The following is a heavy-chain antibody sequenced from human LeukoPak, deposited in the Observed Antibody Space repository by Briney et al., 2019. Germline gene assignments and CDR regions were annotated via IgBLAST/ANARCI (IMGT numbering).Heavy chain of an antibody. Sequence: AASVKVSCKASGGTFSSYAISWVRQAPGQGLEWMGRIIPILGIANYAQKFQGRVTITADKSTSTAYMELSSLRSEDTAVYYCARTDSSGTSYFDYWGQGTLVTVSS. D-gene: IGHD3-22*01. CDR1: GGTFSSYA. J-gene: IGHJ4*02. CDR3: ARTDSSGTSYFDY. V-gene: IGHV1-69*04. CDR2: IIPILGIA.